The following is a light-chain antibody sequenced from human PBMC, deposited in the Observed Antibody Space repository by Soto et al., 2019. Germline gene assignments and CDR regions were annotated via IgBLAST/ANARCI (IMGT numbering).Light chain of an antibody. CDR3: QQYGDSPLT. V-gene: IGKV3-20*01. J-gene: IGKJ4*01. CDR2: AAS. Sequence: EIVLTQSPGTLSLSPGERVTLSCRASQSVTSIYLAWYQQKPGQAPRLLIYAASSRATGIPDRFSGSGSGTDFTLTISRLEPEDFAVYYCQQYGDSPLTFGGGTKLEMK. CDR1: QSVTSIY.